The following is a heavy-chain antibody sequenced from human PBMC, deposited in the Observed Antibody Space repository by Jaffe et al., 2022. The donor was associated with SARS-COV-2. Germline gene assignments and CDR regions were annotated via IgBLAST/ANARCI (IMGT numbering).Heavy chain of an antibody. D-gene: IGHD6-19*01. CDR2: IKPDGSAK. CDR1: GFTFSSSW. V-gene: IGHV3-7*01. J-gene: IGHJ4*02. Sequence: EVQLVESGGGLVQPGGSLRLSCAASGFTFSSSWMSWVRQAPGKGLEWVASIKPDGSAKYYVDSVKGRFTVSRDNPKDSLYLQMNSLRAEDTAVFYCAVYNGWAFDYWGQGTLVAVSS. CDR3: AVYNGWAFDY.